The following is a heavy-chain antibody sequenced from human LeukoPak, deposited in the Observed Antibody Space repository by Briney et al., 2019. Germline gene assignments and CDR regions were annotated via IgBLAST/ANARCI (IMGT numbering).Heavy chain of an antibody. CDR2: INHSGST. Sequence: SETLSLTCAVYGGSFSGYYWSWLRQPPGKGREGLGEINHSGSTNYNPSLKSRVTISVDTSKNQFSLKLSSVTAADTAVYYCARDRGWYEKYFDYWGQGTLVTVSS. CDR1: GGSFSGYY. D-gene: IGHD6-19*01. J-gene: IGHJ4*02. V-gene: IGHV4-34*01. CDR3: ARDRGWYEKYFDY.